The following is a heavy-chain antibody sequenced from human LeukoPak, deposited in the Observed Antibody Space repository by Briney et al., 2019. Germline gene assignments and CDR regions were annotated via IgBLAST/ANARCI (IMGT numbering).Heavy chain of an antibody. V-gene: IGHV3-48*03. J-gene: IGHJ4*02. D-gene: IGHD2-15*01. CDR2: ISGNGNTI. CDR3: AKAPVTSCRGAFCYPFDY. Sequence: PGGSLRLSCAASGFTFSNYEMNWVRQAPGKGLEWLSYISGNGNTIYYADSVKGRLTISRDNAKNSLYLQMNSLRAEDTAVYYCAKAPVTSCRGAFCYPFDYWGQGTLVTVSS. CDR1: GFTFSNYE.